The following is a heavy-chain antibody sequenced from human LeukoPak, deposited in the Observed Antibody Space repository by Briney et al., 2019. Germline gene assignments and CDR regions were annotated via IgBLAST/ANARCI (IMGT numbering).Heavy chain of an antibody. CDR1: GITLSNYG. V-gene: IGHV3-23*01. CDR3: PKRGVVIRVILVGFHKEAYYFES. CDR2: ISDSGGST. Sequence: GGSLRLSCAVSGITLSNYGMSWVRQAPGKGLEWVAGISDSGGSTNYADSVKGRFTISRDNPKNTLYLQMNSLRAEDTAFYFCPKRGVVIRVILVGFHKEAYYFESWGQGALVTVSS. D-gene: IGHD3/OR15-3a*01. J-gene: IGHJ4*02.